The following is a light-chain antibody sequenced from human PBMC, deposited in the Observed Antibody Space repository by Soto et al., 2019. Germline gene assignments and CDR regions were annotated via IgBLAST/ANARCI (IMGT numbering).Light chain of an antibody. V-gene: IGKV1-6*01. CDR1: QDIRSD. J-gene: IGKJ1*01. CDR3: LQDHSYPWT. Sequence: AIQLTQSPSSLSASVGDRVTITCRAGQDIRSDLGWYQHKPGKAPRLLIHAASSLQGGVPSRFSGSASGTEFTLTISSLQPEDLASYYCLQDHSYPWTFGQGTKVEI. CDR2: AAS.